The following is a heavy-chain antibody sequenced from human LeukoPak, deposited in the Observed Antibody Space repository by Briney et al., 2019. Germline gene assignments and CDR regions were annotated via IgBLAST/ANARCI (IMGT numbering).Heavy chain of an antibody. CDR3: ARSPRRLRSAYYYYMDV. V-gene: IGHV4-59*12. CDR1: GGSISSYY. CDR2: IYYSGST. D-gene: IGHD3-10*01. Sequence: PSETLSLTCTVSGGSISSYYWSWIRQPPGKGLEWIGYIYYSGSTNYNPSLKSRVTISVDTSKNQFSLKLSSVTAADTAVYYCARSPRRLRSAYYYYMDVWGKGTTVTVSS. J-gene: IGHJ6*03.